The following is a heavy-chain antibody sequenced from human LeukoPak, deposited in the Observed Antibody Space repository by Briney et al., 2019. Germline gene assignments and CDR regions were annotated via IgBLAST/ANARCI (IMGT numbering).Heavy chain of an antibody. CDR1: GDTFTSYD. Sequence: SVKVSCKASGDTFTSYDINWVRQATGQGLEWMGWMNPNSGNTGYAQKSQGRVTMTRNTSISTAYMELSSLRSEDTAVYYCARRVFRGVKVYFDYWGREPWSPSPQ. CDR2: MNPNSGNT. V-gene: IGHV1-8*01. J-gene: IGHJ4*02. CDR3: ARRVFRGVKVYFDY. D-gene: IGHD3-10*01.